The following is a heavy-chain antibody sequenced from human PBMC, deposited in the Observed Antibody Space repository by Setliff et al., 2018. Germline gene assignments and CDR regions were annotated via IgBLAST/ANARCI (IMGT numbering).Heavy chain of an antibody. J-gene: IGHJ6*02. CDR3: ARANYYDSSGHSVYGMDV. D-gene: IGHD3-22*01. Sequence: GASVKVSCKASGYTFTGYYMHLVRQAPGQGLEWMGWINPDSGVTNYTHEFQGRVTMTRDTSISTAYMELSSLRSEDTAVYYCARANYYDSSGHSVYGMDVWGQGTTVTVSS. V-gene: IGHV1-2*07. CDR1: GYTFTGYY. CDR2: INPDSGVT.